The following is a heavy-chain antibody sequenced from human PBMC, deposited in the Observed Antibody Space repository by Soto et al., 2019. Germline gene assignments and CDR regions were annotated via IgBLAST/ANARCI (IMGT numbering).Heavy chain of an antibody. Sequence: SETLSLTCTVSGGSISSYYWSWIWQPAGKGLEWIGRIYTSGSTNYNPSLKGLVTMSVDPSKNRSSLKLSSVTAADSALYSCARREYSISHPVYSCPAPLLAVSS. CDR2: IYTSGST. CDR1: GGSISSYY. D-gene: IGHD6-6*01. J-gene: IGHJ4*01. V-gene: IGHV4-4*07. CDR3: ARREYSISHPVY.